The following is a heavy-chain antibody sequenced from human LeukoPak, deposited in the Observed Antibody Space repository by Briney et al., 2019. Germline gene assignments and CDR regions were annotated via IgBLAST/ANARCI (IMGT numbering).Heavy chain of an antibody. CDR1: GFTFSSYA. Sequence: GGSLRLSCAASGFTFSSYAMTWVRQAPGKGLEWVSGISGSGGNTYYAASAKGRFTISRDNSKNTLYLQMNSLSAEDTAVYYCAKDRVTMAGTGQIDYWGQGTLVTVSS. CDR3: AKDRVTMAGTGQIDY. J-gene: IGHJ4*02. V-gene: IGHV3-23*01. CDR2: ISGSGGNT. D-gene: IGHD6-19*01.